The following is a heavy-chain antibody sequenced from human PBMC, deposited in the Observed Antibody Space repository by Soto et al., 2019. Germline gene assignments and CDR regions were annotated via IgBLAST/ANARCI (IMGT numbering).Heavy chain of an antibody. J-gene: IGHJ4*02. CDR3: AKDQGIRSRDGYNPDY. Sequence: RRLSCAVSGFTFNNYGMHWVRQAPGKGLDWVAVISYDGSINFYGDSVKGRFTISRDNSKNTLYLQMNSLRTADTAVYYCAKDQGIRSRDGYNPDYWGQGTLVTVYS. D-gene: IGHD2-2*01. V-gene: IGHV3-30*18. CDR2: ISYDGSIN. CDR1: GFTFNNYG.